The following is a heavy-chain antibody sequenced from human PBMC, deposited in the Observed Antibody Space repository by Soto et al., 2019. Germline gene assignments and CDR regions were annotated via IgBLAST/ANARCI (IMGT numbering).Heavy chain of an antibody. CDR3: ATSNYGERD. CDR2: VSGSGDST. Sequence: ELQVLESGGGLVQPGGYLRLTCAASGFTLSEYGTSWVRQAPGKGLEWVSFVSGSGDSTYYTDSVKGRFTISRDSSKNTVCLQMNSLRAEDTAVYYCATSNYGERDWCQGTLVTVSS. CDR1: GFTLSEYG. J-gene: IGHJ4*02. V-gene: IGHV3-23*01. D-gene: IGHD3-10*01.